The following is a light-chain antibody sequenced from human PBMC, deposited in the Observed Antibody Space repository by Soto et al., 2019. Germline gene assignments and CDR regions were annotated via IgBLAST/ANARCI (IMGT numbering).Light chain of an antibody. V-gene: IGKV1-13*02. CDR2: DAS. Sequence: AIQLTQSPSSLPASVGARVIISCRASQGISSALAWYQQKPGRAPRLLIYDASSLQSGVPSRFSGSGSGTDFTLTISSLQPEDFATYYCQQFHSYALTFGGGTKVEIK. CDR1: QGISSA. J-gene: IGKJ4*01. CDR3: QQFHSYALT.